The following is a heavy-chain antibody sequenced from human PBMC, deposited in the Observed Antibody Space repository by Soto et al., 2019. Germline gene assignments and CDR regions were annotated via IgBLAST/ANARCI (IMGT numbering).Heavy chain of an antibody. CDR2: IIPIIDTP. J-gene: IGHJ4*02. V-gene: IGHV1-69*01. D-gene: IGHD2-8*01. CDR1: GGSFSSHA. Sequence: QVQLVQSGAEVKKPGSSVKVSCTASGGSFSSHAINWVRQAPGQGLEWMGGIIPIIDTPKYAQKFQGRVAITADESTYTAYMEVSSLRSYGTAVYYCARGTAFVLPMEDWGQGTLVTVSS. CDR3: ARGTAFVLPMED.